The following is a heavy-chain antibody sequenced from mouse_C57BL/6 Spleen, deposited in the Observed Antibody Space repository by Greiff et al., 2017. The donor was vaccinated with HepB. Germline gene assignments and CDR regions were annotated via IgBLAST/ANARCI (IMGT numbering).Heavy chain of an antibody. Sequence: TASGFNIKDYYMHWVKQRTEQGLEWIGRIDPEDGETKYAPNFQGKATITAETSSTTAYLQLSSLTSEDTAVYYCARTRYFYYWGQGTTLTVSS. V-gene: IGHV14-2*01. CDR2: IDPEDGET. CDR1: GFNIKDYY. J-gene: IGHJ2*01. CDR3: ARTRYFYY.